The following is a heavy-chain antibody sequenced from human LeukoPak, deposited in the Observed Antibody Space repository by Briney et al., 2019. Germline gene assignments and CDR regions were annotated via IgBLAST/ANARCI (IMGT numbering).Heavy chain of an antibody. CDR2: FDPEDGET. J-gene: IGHJ4*02. CDR3: ATVKVEGAIWFDY. D-gene: IGHD1-26*01. CDR1: GYTLTELS. V-gene: IGHV1-24*01. Sequence: ASVKVSCKVSGYTLTELSMHWVRQAPGKGLEGRGGFDPEDGETIYAQKFQGRVTMTEDTSTDTAYMELSSLRSEDTAVYYCATVKVEGAIWFDYWGQGTLVTVSS.